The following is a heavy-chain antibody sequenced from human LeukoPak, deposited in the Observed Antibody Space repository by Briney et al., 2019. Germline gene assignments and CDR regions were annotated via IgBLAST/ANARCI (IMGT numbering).Heavy chain of an antibody. CDR1: DYTFSSYS. CDR2: ISAYNGNR. J-gene: IGHJ4*02. D-gene: IGHD3-10*01. V-gene: IGHV1-18*01. CDR3: ARGPSHYFGAGSAPKDFDY. Sequence: ASVKVTCKASDYTFSSYSIHWVRQAPGQGPEWMGWISAYNGNRDYALKFQGRVTMATDTSTNTAQMELRSLRSDDTAVYYCARGPSHYFGAGSAPKDFDYWGQGTLVSVSS.